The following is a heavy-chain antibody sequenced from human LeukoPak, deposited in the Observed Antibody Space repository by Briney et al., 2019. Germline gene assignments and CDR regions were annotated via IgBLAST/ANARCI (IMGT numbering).Heavy chain of an antibody. V-gene: IGHV1-2*02. J-gene: IGHJ4*02. Sequence: GASVKVSCKPFGYPFTTYSVHWVRQAPGQGLTWMGCINPNTGATNYAQKFQGRVTVTRDASISTAYMELSSLRSDDTAVYFCASGPNWAPTYWGQGTLVTVSS. CDR3: ASGPNWAPTY. D-gene: IGHD7-27*01. CDR2: INPNTGAT. CDR1: GYPFTTYS.